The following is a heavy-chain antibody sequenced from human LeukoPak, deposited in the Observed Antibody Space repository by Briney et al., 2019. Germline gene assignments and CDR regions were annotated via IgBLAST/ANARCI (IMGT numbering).Heavy chain of an antibody. V-gene: IGHV3-21*01. J-gene: IGHJ4*02. CDR1: GFTFSSYS. CDR2: ISSSSSYI. CDR3: ARDLTTRIVVGNGGLDY. D-gene: IGHD3-22*01. Sequence: LGGSLRLSCAASGFTFSSYSMNWVRQAPGKGLEWVSSISSSSSYIYYADSVKGRFTISRDNAKNSLYLQMNSLRAEDTAVYYCARDLTTRIVVGNGGLDYWGQGTLVTVSS.